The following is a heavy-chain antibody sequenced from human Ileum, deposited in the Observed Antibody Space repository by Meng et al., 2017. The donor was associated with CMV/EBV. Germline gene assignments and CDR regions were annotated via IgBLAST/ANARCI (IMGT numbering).Heavy chain of an antibody. D-gene: IGHD3-3*01. CDR1: GGAISSSNYY. J-gene: IGHJ4*02. Sequence: GSLRLSCTVSGGAISSSNYYWGWIRQPPGKGLEWIGSIYHTGTTYYNPSLKSRVTISLDTSKNQFSLKLSSVTAADTAVYYCARGTPYYDFWSGYYLFDYWGQGTLVTVSS. CDR3: ARGTPYYDFWSGYYLFDY. V-gene: IGHV4-39*07. CDR2: IYHTGTT.